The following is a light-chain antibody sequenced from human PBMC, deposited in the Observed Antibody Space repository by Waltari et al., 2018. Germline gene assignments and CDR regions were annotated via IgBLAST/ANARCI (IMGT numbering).Light chain of an antibody. CDR1: NIGSKS. J-gene: IGLJ2*01. CDR3: LVWHSTTDHHGV. Sequence: SYVVTQSPSVSVAPGETARITCGGDNIGSKSVHWYQQRPGKAPVLVISYDSDRPSGIPERFSGPNSGNPATLTISWVEADDEADYYCLVWHSTTDHHGVFGGGTKLTVL. V-gene: IGLV3-21*04. CDR2: YDS.